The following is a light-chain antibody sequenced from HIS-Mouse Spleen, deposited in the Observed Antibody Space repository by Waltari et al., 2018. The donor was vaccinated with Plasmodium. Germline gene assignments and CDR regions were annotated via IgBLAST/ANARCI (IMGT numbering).Light chain of an antibody. J-gene: IGKJ4*01. CDR1: QGISSF. CDR3: QQYYSYPLT. CDR2: AAS. Sequence: AIRMTQSPSSFSASTGDRVTITCRARQGISSFLAWYQQKPGKAPKLLSYAASTLQSGVPSRFSGSGSGTDFTLTISCLQSEDFATYYCQQYYSYPLTFGGGTKVEIK. V-gene: IGKV1-8*01.